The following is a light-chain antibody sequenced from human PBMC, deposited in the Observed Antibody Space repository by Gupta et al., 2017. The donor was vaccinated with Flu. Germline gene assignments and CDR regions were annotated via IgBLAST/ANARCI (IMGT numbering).Light chain of an antibody. Sequence: EMVWTQSPGTLSLSPGERATFSCRASQSVSSSYLAWYQQKPGQAPRLLIYGASSRATGIPDRFSGSGSGTDFTLTISRLEPEDFAVYYCQQYGSSPLTFGGGTKVEIK. CDR2: GAS. J-gene: IGKJ4*01. CDR3: QQYGSSPLT. CDR1: QSVSSSY. V-gene: IGKV3-20*01.